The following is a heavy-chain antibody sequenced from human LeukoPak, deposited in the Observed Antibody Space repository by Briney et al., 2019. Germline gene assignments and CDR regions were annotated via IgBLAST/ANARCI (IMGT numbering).Heavy chain of an antibody. CDR1: GGSISSSSYY. CDR2: IYYSGST. CDR3: ARMATGFYYYYYMDV. J-gene: IGHJ6*03. V-gene: IGHV4-39*01. D-gene: IGHD5-24*01. Sequence: KPSETLSLTCTVSGGSISSSSYYWGWIRQPPGKGLEWIGSIYYSGSTYYNPSLKSRVTISVDTSKNQFSLELSSVTAADTAVYYCARMATGFYYYYYMDVWGKGTTVTVSS.